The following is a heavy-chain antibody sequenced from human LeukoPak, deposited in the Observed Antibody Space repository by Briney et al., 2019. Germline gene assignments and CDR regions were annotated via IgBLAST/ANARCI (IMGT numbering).Heavy chain of an antibody. Sequence: GGSLRLSCAASGFTFSSYAMHWVRQAPGKGLEWVAVISYDGSNKYYADSVKGRFTISRDNSKNTLYLQMNSLRAEDTAVYYCARDKFVDTATLDYWGQGTLVTVSP. CDR2: ISYDGSNK. CDR3: ARDKFVDTATLDY. J-gene: IGHJ4*02. D-gene: IGHD5-18*01. V-gene: IGHV3-30-3*01. CDR1: GFTFSSYA.